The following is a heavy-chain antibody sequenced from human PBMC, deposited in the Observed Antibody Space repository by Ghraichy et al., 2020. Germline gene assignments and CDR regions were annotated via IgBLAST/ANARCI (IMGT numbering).Heavy chain of an antibody. CDR3: ARGGYYDSSGYGTLGY. Sequence: GESLNISCAASGFTFSSYSMNWVRQAPGKGLEWVSSISSSSSYIYYADSVKGRFTISRDNAKNSLYLQMNSLRAEDTAVYYCARGGYYDSSGYGTLGYWGQGTLVTVS. J-gene: IGHJ4*02. CDR1: GFTFSSYS. V-gene: IGHV3-21*01. D-gene: IGHD3-22*01. CDR2: ISSSSSYI.